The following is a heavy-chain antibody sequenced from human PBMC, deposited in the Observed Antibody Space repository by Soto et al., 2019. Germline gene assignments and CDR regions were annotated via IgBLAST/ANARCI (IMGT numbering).Heavy chain of an antibody. Sequence: EVQLVESGGGLVQPGGSLRLSCAASGFTLSGRSMHWVRQAPGKGLVWVSGIDNAGTDSTYADSVKGRFTSSRDNAKNMLYLQMNSMRVEDKDVYYCARGWFGQDFWGKGTTVTVSS. CDR1: GFTLSGRS. CDR3: ARGWFGQDF. V-gene: IGHV3-74*01. CDR2: IDNAGTDS. D-gene: IGHD3-10*01. J-gene: IGHJ6*04.